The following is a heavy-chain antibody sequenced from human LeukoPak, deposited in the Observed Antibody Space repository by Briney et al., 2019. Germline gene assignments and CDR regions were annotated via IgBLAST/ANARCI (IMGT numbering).Heavy chain of an antibody. CDR3: ASVDISMDV. CDR2: IYYSGST. D-gene: IGHD2-2*03. CDR1: GGSISSSSYY. V-gene: IGHV4-39*01. Sequence: SETLSLTCTVSGGSISSSSYYWGWIRQPPGKGLEWIGSIYYSGSTYYNPSLKSRVTISVDTSKNQFSLKLSSVTAADTAVYYCASVDISMDVWGKGTTVTVSS. J-gene: IGHJ6*04.